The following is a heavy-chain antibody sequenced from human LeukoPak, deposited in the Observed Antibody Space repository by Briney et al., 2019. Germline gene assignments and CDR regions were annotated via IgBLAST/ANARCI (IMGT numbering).Heavy chain of an antibody. Sequence: PGGSLRLSCAASGFDLNTYEMNWVRQAPGKGLEWIADITFSGHTKNYAASVKGRFTISRDNAGTSLYLQMNSLRVEDTGVYYCARGDPHADLWGQGTLVTVSS. J-gene: IGHJ5*02. CDR3: ARGDPHADL. CDR1: GFDLNTYE. V-gene: IGHV3-48*03. CDR2: ITFSGHTK.